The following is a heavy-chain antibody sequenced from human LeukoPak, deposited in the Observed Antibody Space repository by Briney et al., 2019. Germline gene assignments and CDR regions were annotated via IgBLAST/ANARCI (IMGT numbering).Heavy chain of an antibody. V-gene: IGHV6-1*01. CDR3: ARGTGYSSSWPFDY. CDR1: GDSVSSNSAA. CDR2: TYYRSKWYN. Sequence: SQTLSLTCAISGDSVSSNSAAWNWIRQSPSRGLEWLGRTYYRSKWYNDYAVSVKSRITINPDTSKNQFSLRLNSVTPEDTAVYYCARGTGYSSSWPFDYWGQGTLVTVSS. J-gene: IGHJ4*02. D-gene: IGHD6-13*01.